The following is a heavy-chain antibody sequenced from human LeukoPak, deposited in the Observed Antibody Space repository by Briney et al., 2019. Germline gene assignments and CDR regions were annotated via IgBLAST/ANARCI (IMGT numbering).Heavy chain of an antibody. V-gene: IGHV1-18*01. Sequence: GASVKVSCKASGYTFTSYGISWVRQAPGQGLEWMGWISAYNGNTSYAQKLQGRVTMTTDTSTSTAYMELRSLRSDDTAVYYCARGVAVAGTPSRWFDPWGQGTLVTVSS. CDR3: ARGVAVAGTPSRWFDP. D-gene: IGHD6-19*01. CDR1: GYTFTSYG. J-gene: IGHJ5*02. CDR2: ISAYNGNT.